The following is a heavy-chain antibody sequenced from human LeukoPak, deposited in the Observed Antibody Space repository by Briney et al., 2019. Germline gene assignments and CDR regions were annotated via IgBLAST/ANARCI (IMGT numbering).Heavy chain of an antibody. V-gene: IGHV7-4-1*02. CDR1: GYSITNYA. CDR3: ATGGGYGFAY. CDR2: INTNTEKS. J-gene: IGHJ4*02. Sequence: GASVKVSCKASGYSITNYAILWVRQAPGQGLEWMGWINTNTEKSTYAPGFTGRYVFSLDSSVNTAYLQISSLKAEDTALYYCATGGGYGFAYWGQGTLVTVSS. D-gene: IGHD6-25*01.